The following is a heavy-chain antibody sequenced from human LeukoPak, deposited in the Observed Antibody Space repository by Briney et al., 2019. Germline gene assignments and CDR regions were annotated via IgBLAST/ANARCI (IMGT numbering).Heavy chain of an antibody. CDR3: ARAFGDYGGGDY. CDR2: VDPNSGGT. D-gene: IGHD4-23*01. V-gene: IGHV1-2*02. CDR1: GYTFTDYY. Sequence: ASVTVSCKASGYTFTDYYMHWVRQAPGQGLEWMGLVDPNSGGTNYAQKFQGRVAMTRDTSISTAYMELSSLRSDDTAVYYCARAFGDYGGGDYWGQGTLVTVSS. J-gene: IGHJ4*02.